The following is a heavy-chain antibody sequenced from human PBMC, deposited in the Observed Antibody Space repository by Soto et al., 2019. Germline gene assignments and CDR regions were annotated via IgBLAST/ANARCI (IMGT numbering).Heavy chain of an antibody. CDR1: GGTFSSYA. V-gene: IGHV1-69*13. D-gene: IGHD5-12*01. Sequence: SVKVSCKASGGTFSSYAISWVRQAPGQGLEWMGGIIPIFGTANYAQKFQGRVTITADESTSTAYMELSSLRSEDTAVYYCARGIVATIYRMDVWGQGTTVTVSS. J-gene: IGHJ6*02. CDR3: ARGIVATIYRMDV. CDR2: IIPIFGTA.